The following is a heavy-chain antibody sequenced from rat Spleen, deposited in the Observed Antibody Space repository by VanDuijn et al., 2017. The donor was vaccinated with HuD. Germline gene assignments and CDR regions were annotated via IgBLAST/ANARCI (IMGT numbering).Heavy chain of an antibody. Sequence: QVQLKESGPGLVQPSQTLSLTCTVSGFSLISYSVHWVRQPPGKGLEWMGGLWGDGGTDYNSAIKSRLSISRDTSKSQVFLKMNSLETEDTAMYFCAILYYGYTAFDYWGQGVMVTVSS. V-gene: IGHV2-1*01. CDR2: LWGDGGT. CDR3: AILYYGYTAFDY. CDR1: GFSLISYS. J-gene: IGHJ2*01. D-gene: IGHD1-9*01.